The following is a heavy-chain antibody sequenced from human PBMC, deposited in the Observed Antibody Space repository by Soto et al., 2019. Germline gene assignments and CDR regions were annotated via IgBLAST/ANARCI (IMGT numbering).Heavy chain of an antibody. CDR2: IYSGGST. D-gene: IGHD5-18*01. CDR3: ARSGYSYGPFDY. Sequence: GRPKRLSNAASGFNVINTYISRVRQAPGKGLEWVSVIYSGGSTYYADSVKGRFTISRDNSKNTLYLQMNSLRAEDTAVYYCARSGYSYGPFDYWGQGTLVTVSS. V-gene: IGHV3-53*01. J-gene: IGHJ4*02. CDR1: GFNVINTY.